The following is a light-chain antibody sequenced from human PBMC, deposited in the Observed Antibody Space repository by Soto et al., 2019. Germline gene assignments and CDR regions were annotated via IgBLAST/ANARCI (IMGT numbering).Light chain of an antibody. J-gene: IGKJ5*01. Sequence: EIVMTQPPATLSVSPGEIATLCISASQSVSINLACYQQKPGQAPRLLIYGAYTRATGIPARFSGSGSGTEFTLTISSLQSEDFAVYYFQQYNNWPITFGQGTRLEIK. CDR2: GAY. CDR3: QQYNNWPIT. CDR1: QSVSIN. V-gene: IGKV3-15*01.